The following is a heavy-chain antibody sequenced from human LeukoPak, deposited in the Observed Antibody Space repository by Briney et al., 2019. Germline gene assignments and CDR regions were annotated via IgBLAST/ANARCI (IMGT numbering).Heavy chain of an antibody. CDR2: ISAYNGNT. D-gene: IGHD3-10*01. J-gene: IGHJ4*02. Sequence: ASVKVSCKASGYTFTSYGISWVRQAPGQGLEWMGWISAYNGNTNYAQKLQGRVTMTTDTSTSTAYMELRSLRSDDTVVYYCARSPRGSGSYYNFDYWGQGTLVTVSS. CDR3: ARSPRGSGSYYNFDY. V-gene: IGHV1-18*01. CDR1: GYTFTSYG.